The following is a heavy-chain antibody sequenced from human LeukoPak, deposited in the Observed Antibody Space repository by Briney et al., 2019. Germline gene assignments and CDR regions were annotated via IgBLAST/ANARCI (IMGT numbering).Heavy chain of an antibody. V-gene: IGHV3-9*03. CDR1: GFTFDDYA. Sequence: PGGSLRLSCAASGFTFDDYAMHWVRQAPGKGLEWVSGISWNSGSIGHADSVKGRFTISRDNAKNSLYLQMNSLRAEDMALYYCAKGYCSSTSCLFDPWGQGTLVTVSS. CDR2: ISWNSGSI. CDR3: AKGYCSSTSCLFDP. D-gene: IGHD2-2*01. J-gene: IGHJ5*02.